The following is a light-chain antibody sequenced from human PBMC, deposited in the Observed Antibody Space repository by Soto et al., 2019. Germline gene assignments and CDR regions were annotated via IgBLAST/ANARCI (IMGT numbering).Light chain of an antibody. J-gene: IGKJ2*01. CDR3: QQYNTNSNT. Sequence: DIQMTQSPCTLSASVGDRVTITCRASQTVSSWLAWDQQKAGKAPKLLIYEASVLERGVPSRFSGSGSGTEFTLTISSLQADDFATYYCQQYNTNSNTFGQGIKLEN. V-gene: IGKV1-5*01. CDR1: QTVSSW. CDR2: EAS.